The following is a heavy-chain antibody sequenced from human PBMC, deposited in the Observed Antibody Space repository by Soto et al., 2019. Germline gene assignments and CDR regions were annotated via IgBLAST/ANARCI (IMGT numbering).Heavy chain of an antibody. D-gene: IGHD3-22*01. CDR3: ARGRQYYYDWNQGSAWFDP. CDR2: ISAYNGNT. J-gene: IGHJ5*02. CDR1: GYTFTSYG. Sequence: QVPLVQSGAEVKKPGASVKVSCKASGYTFTSYGISWVRQAPGQGLEWMGWISAYNGNTNYAQKLQGRVTMTTDTSTSTAYMELRSLRSDDTAVYYCARGRQYYYDWNQGSAWFDPWGQGTLVTVSS. V-gene: IGHV1-18*04.